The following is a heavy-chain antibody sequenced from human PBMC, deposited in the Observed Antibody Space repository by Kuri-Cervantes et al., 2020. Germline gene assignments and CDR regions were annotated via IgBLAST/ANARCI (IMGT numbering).Heavy chain of an antibody. CDR3: ARGVGTMVRGVIFVRGSGWFDP. J-gene: IGHJ5*02. CDR1: GYTFTGYY. CDR2: INPNSGAT. D-gene: IGHD3-10*01. Sequence: ASVKVSCKASGYTFTGYYMHWVRQAPGQGLEWMGWINPNSGATNYAQNFQGRVTMTRDTSISTAYVEVSRLRSDDTAVYYCARGVGTMVRGVIFVRGSGWFDPWGQGTLVTVSS. V-gene: IGHV1-2*02.